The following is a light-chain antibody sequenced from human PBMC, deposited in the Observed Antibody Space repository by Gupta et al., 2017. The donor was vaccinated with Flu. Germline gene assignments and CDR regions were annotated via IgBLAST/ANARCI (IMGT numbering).Light chain of an antibody. Sequence: EIVMTQSPATLSVSPGERATLSCRASQSVSSNLAWYQQKPGQAPRLLIYGASTRATGIPARFSGSGSGTEFTLTISSLQSEDFAVYYCQQDNNFPCTFGQGTKLEI. CDR3: QQDNNFPCT. CDR1: QSVSSN. CDR2: GAS. J-gene: IGKJ2*02. V-gene: IGKV3-15*01.